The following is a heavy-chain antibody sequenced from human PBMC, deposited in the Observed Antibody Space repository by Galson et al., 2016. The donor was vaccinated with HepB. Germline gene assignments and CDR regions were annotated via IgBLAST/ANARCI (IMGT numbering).Heavy chain of an antibody. D-gene: IGHD3-16*01. CDR3: ARDDHYGVYFDH. CDR1: GFTFSNYG. J-gene: IGHJ4*02. V-gene: IGHV3-33*01. CDR2: IWFGGRNK. Sequence: SLRLSCAGSGFTFSNYGMHWVRQAPGKGLEWVSNIWFGGRNKYYGDSVKGRFTISRDNSKNTLYLQMNSLRAGDTAVYYCARDDHYGVYFDHWGQGTLVTVSS.